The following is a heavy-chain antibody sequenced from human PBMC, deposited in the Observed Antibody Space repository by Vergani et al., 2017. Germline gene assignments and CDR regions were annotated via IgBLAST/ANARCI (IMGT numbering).Heavy chain of an antibody. D-gene: IGHD3-3*01. J-gene: IGHJ4*02. Sequence: QVQLVQSGTEVKKPGASVKVSCKASGYTFNGYYIHWVRQAPGQGLEYMGWIDPNSDGTNYAQKFQGRVTMTRDTSISTAYMELSSLRSEDTAVYYCARGRLRFLEWFLPHFDYWGQGTLVTVSS. CDR3: ARGRLRFLEWFLPHFDY. CDR2: IDPNSDGT. V-gene: IGHV1-2*02. CDR1: GYTFNGYY.